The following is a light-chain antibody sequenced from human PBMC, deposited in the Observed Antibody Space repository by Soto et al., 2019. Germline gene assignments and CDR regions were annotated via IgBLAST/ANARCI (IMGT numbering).Light chain of an antibody. V-gene: IGKV1-5*03. CDR2: KAS. J-gene: IGKJ1*01. CDR1: QSISSW. CDR3: KQYNSYWT. Sequence: DIQMTQSPSTLSASVVDRVTITCRASQSISSWLAWYQQKPGKAPKLLIYKASSLESGVPSRFSGSGSGTEFTLTISSLQPDDFATYYCKQYNSYWTCGQGNKGDIK.